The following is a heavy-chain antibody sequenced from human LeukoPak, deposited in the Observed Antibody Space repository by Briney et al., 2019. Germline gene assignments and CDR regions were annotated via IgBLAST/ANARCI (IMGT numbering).Heavy chain of an antibody. V-gene: IGHV3-53*01. Sequence: PGGSLRLSCAASGFTFNTHAMNWVRQAPGKGPEWVSVIYSGGSTYYADSVKGRFTISRDNSKNTLYLQMNSLRAEDTAVYYCASQYCSGGSCPDYWGQGTLVTVSS. CDR2: IYSGGST. CDR1: GFTFNTHA. D-gene: IGHD2-15*01. CDR3: ASQYCSGGSCPDY. J-gene: IGHJ4*02.